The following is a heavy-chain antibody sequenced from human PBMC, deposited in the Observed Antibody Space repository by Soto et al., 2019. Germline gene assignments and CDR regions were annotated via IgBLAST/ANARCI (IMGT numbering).Heavy chain of an antibody. CDR3: ARPQHYYDSSGYYYVRREYVDY. Sequence: GASVKVSCKXSGYTFTGYYMHWVRQAPGQGLEWMGWINPNSGGTNYAQKFQGRVTMTRDTSISTAYMELSRLRSDDTAVYYCARPQHYYDSSGYYYVRREYVDYWGQGTLVTVSS. CDR2: INPNSGGT. J-gene: IGHJ4*02. D-gene: IGHD3-22*01. V-gene: IGHV1-2*02. CDR1: GYTFTGYY.